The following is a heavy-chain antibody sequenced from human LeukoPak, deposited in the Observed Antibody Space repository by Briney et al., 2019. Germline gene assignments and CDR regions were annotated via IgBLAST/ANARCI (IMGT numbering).Heavy chain of an antibody. CDR3: ARDQKLGVTMIAGGVDV. V-gene: IGHV3-20*04. D-gene: IGHD3-22*01. CDR1: GFTFDDYG. CDR2: INWNGGST. Sequence: GGSLRLSCAASGFTFDDYGMSWVRQAPGKELEWVSGINWNGGSTGYADSVKGRFTISRDNAKNSLYLQMNSLRAEDTALYYCARDQKLGVTMIAGGVDVWGKGTTVTVSS. J-gene: IGHJ6*04.